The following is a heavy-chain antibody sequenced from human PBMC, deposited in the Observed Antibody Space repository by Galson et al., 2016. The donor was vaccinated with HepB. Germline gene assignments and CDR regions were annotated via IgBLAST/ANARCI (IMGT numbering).Heavy chain of an antibody. CDR2: IYWDGDK. J-gene: IGHJ5*02. CDR1: GFSLSTSGVG. Sequence: PALVKPTQTLTLTCTFSGFSLSTSGVGVGWIRQPPGKALEWLALIYWDGDKRYSPSLKSSLTITKDTSKNQVVLTMTNMDPVDTATYYCAHRRVVQGVIRWFDPWGQGTLVIVSS. CDR3: AHRRVVQGVIRWFDP. V-gene: IGHV2-5*02. D-gene: IGHD3-10*01.